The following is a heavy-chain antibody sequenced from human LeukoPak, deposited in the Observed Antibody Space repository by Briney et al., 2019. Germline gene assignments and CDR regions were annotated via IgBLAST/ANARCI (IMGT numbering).Heavy chain of an antibody. J-gene: IGHJ3*02. V-gene: IGHV1-69*13. D-gene: IGHD3-22*01. CDR3: ARGYYDSSGYYDAFDI. CDR2: IIPIFGTA. CDR1: GGTFSSYA. Sequence: ASVKVSCKASGGTFSSYAISWVRQAPGQGLEWMGGIIPIFGTANYAQKFQGRVTITADESTSTAYMELGSLRSEDTAVYYCARGYYDSSGYYDAFDIWGQGTMVTVSS.